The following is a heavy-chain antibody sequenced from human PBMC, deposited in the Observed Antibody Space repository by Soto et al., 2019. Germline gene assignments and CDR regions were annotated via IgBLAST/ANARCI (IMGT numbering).Heavy chain of an antibody. V-gene: IGHV4-34*01. D-gene: IGHD3-3*01. CDR2: INHSGST. J-gene: IGHJ5*02. Sequence: SETLSLTCAVYGGSFSGYYWSWIRQPPGKGLEWIGEINHSGSTNYNPSLKSRVTISVDTSKNQFSLKLSSVTAADTAVYYCARGYYDVWSGYYLAHSWLDPWGQGTLVTVSS. CDR3: ARGYYDVWSGYYLAHSWLDP. CDR1: GGSFSGYY.